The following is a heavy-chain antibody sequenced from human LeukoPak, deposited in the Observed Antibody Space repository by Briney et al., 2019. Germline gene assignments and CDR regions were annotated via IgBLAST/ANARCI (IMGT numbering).Heavy chain of an antibody. D-gene: IGHD4-23*01. CDR2: IKDDGSDK. CDR3: ARVSPNYSGNYHDYNYYMDV. J-gene: IGHJ6*03. Sequence: GGSLRLSCAASGFTFSSYSMSWVRQAPGKGLEWVANIKDDGSDKYYVDSVKGRFTISRDTSENTLYLEMNSLRVEDTAVFYCARVSPNYSGNYHDYNYYMDVWGKGTTVTISS. CDR1: GFTFSSYS. V-gene: IGHV3-7*03.